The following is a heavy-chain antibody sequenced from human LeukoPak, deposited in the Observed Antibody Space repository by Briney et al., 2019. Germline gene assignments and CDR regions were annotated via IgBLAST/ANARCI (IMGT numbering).Heavy chain of an antibody. CDR3: AKQYCSGSSCYSNKGYYFDY. V-gene: IGHV3-21*04. Sequence: GGSLRLSCEASGFSFMNYNMNWVRQAPGKGLEWVSSITTTSNLIYQADSVKGRFTISRDNSKNTLYLQMNSLRAEDTAVYYCAKQYCSGSSCYSNKGYYFDYWGQGTLVTVSS. J-gene: IGHJ4*02. D-gene: IGHD2-15*01. CDR2: ITTTSNLI. CDR1: GFSFMNYN.